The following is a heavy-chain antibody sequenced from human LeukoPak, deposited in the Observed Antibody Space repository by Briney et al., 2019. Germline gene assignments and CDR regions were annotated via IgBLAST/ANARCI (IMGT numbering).Heavy chain of an antibody. CDR3: ERHYWAPGAFDI. Sequence: PSETLSLTCAVSGYSISSGYYWGWIRQPPGKGLECIGNINHTGSTYYNPSLRSRVTISVDTSKNQFSLTLSSVTAADTAVYYCERHYWAPGAFDIWGQGTMVTVSS. CDR2: INHTGST. V-gene: IGHV4-38-2*01. D-gene: IGHD2-8*02. CDR1: GYSISSGYY. J-gene: IGHJ3*02.